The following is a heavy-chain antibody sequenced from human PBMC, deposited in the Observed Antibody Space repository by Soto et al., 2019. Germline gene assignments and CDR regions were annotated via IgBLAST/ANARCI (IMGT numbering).Heavy chain of an antibody. V-gene: IGHV1-2*02. Sequence: ASVKVSCKASGYTFTGYYMHWVRQAPGQGLEWMGWINPNSGGTNYAQKFQGRVTMTRDTSISTAYMELSRLRSDDTAVYYCARDSNLITIFGVVIKYYYYYYGMDVWGQGTTVTVSS. CDR3: ARDSNLITIFGVVIKYYYYYYGMDV. CDR1: GYTFTGYY. CDR2: INPNSGGT. J-gene: IGHJ6*02. D-gene: IGHD3-3*01.